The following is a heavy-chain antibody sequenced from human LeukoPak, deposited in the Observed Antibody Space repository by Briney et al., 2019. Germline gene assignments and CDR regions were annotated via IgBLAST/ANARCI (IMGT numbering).Heavy chain of an antibody. CDR1: GFIFSSYE. J-gene: IGHJ3*01. V-gene: IGHV3-7*04. Sequence: GGSLRLSCAASGFIFSSYELNWVRQAPGKGLEWVANIKEDGSQTHYVDSVKGRFTISRDNAKKSLFLQMNSLRAEDTAVYYCAKDRYGRGFGAFDLWGQRTMVTVSS. CDR3: AKDRYGRGFGAFDL. CDR2: IKEDGSQT. D-gene: IGHD5-18*01.